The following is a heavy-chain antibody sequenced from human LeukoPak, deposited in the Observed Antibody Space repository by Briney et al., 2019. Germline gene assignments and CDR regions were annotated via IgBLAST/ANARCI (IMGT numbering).Heavy chain of an antibody. CDR1: GGSISSYY. Sequence: SETPSLTCTVSGGSISSYYWSWIRQPPGKGLEWIGYIYYSGSTNYNPSLKSRVTISVDTSKNQFSLKLSSVTAADTAVYYCARSYYDILTGYSLWGQGTLVTVSS. CDR3: ARSYYDILTGYSL. D-gene: IGHD3-9*01. V-gene: IGHV4-59*01. J-gene: IGHJ4*02. CDR2: IYYSGST.